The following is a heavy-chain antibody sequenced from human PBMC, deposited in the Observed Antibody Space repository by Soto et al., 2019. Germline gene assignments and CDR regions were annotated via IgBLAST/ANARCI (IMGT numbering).Heavy chain of an antibody. Sequence: QVQLQESGPGLVKPSETLSLTCSVSGGSISSYYWSWIRQPPGKGLEWIAYIYYSGTSYNPSLKSRVSISLDTPKNQFSLKLSSVTAADTALDYCARTYDGSGPNSGGYGFDIWGQGTMVTVSS. CDR3: ARTYDGSGPNSGGYGFDI. J-gene: IGHJ3*02. CDR2: IYYSGT. CDR1: GGSISSYY. V-gene: IGHV4-59*01. D-gene: IGHD3-22*01.